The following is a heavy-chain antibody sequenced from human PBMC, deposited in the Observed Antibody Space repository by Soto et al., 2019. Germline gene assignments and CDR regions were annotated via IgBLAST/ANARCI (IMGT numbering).Heavy chain of an antibody. CDR2: ISYDGSNK. Sequence: QVQLVESGGGVVQPGRSLRLSCAASGFTFSSYGMHWVRQAPGKGLEWVAVISYDGSNKYYADSVKGRFTISRDNSKNTLYLQMKSLRAEDTAVYYCAKMYSSSYYYGMDVWGQGTTVTVSS. J-gene: IGHJ6*02. V-gene: IGHV3-30*18. CDR1: GFTFSSYG. CDR3: AKMYSSSYYYGMDV. D-gene: IGHD2-15*01.